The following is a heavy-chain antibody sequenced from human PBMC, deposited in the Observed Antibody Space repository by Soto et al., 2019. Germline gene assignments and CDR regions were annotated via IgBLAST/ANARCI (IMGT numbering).Heavy chain of an antibody. CDR2: IYYSGST. CDR3: TRDAPLWFGELAQ. Sequence: PSETLSLTCTVSCDSISTCGYYWNWIRQHPGKGLEWIGYIYYSGSTYYNPSLKSRVSISVDTSKNQFSLKLTSVTAADTAVYYCTRDAPLWFGELAQWGQGTLVTVS. D-gene: IGHD3-10*01. V-gene: IGHV4-31*03. CDR1: CDSISTCGYY. J-gene: IGHJ4*02.